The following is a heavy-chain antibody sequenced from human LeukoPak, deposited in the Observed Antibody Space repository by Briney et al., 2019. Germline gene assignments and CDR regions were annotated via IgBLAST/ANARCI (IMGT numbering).Heavy chain of an antibody. CDR1: GGSINNYY. V-gene: IGHV4-59*01. Sequence: SETLSLTCTVSGGSINNYYWSWIRQPPGKGLEWIGYIYYSGSTNYNPSLKSRVTISVDTSKNQFSLKLSSVTAADTAVYYCGRGVIQLPPDVFDTGAKG. D-gene: IGHD5-18*01. CDR3: GRGVIQLPPDVFDT. CDR2: IYYSGST. J-gene: IGHJ3*02.